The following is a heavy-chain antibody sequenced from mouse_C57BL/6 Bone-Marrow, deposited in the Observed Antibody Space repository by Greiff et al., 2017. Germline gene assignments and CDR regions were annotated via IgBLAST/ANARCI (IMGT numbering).Heavy chain of an antibody. CDR2: INPNNGGT. CDR1: GYTFTDYY. CDR3: ARWGWCVPGAMDY. J-gene: IGHJ4*01. Sequence: VQLQQSGPELVKPGASVKISCKASGYTFTDYYMNWVKQSPGKSLEWIGDINPNNGGTSYNQKFKGKATLTVDKSSSTAYMELRSLTSEDSAVYYCARWGWCVPGAMDYWGQGTSVTVSS. V-gene: IGHV1-26*01. D-gene: IGHD1-1*02.